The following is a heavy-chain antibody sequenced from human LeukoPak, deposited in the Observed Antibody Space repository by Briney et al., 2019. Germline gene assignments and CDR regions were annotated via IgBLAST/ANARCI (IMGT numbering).Heavy chain of an antibody. V-gene: IGHV3-21*01. CDR1: GFTFSSYS. CDR2: ISSSSYI. D-gene: IGHD6-19*01. Sequence: PGGSLRLSCAASGFTFSSYSMNWVRQAPGKGLEWVSSISSSSYIYYADSVKGRFTISRDNAKNSLYLQMNSLRAEDTAVYYCARDRGLISSGWYNFDYWGQGTLVTVSS. CDR3: ARDRGLISSGWYNFDY. J-gene: IGHJ4*02.